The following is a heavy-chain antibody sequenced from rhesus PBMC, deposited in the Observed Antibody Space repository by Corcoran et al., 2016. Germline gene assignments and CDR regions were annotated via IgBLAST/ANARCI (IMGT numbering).Heavy chain of an antibody. CDR2: ICGSVIHP. V-gene: IGHV4-169*01. J-gene: IGHJ2*01. Sequence: QLQLQESGPGLVKPSETLSVTCAVSGGSISSSYWSWIRQAPGKGLEWIGYICGSVIHPNYHPALKRRVTLSVDTSKHQLSLKLSSVAAADTAVYYCARGGRAAGAYWYFDLWGPGTPITISS. CDR3: ARGGRAAGAYWYFDL. D-gene: IGHD6-25*01. CDR1: GGSISSSY.